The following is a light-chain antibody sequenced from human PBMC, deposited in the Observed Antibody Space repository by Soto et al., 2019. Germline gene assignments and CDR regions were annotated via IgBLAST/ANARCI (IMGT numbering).Light chain of an antibody. Sequence: EIVMTQSPAILSVSPGKTGTLSCRASQDIGTKLAWYQQKPGQAPRLLMYDVSTRASAAPARFSGSGSGSEFTLTISSLQSEDFAIYFCQQYYHWRTFGQGTRVEIK. J-gene: IGKJ1*01. V-gene: IGKV3-15*01. CDR3: QQYYHWRT. CDR1: QDIGTK. CDR2: DVS.